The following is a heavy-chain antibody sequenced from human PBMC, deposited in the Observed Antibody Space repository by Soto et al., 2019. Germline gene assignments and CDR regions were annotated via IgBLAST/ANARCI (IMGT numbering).Heavy chain of an antibody. D-gene: IGHD5-12*01. J-gene: IGHJ6*02. CDR2: IYYTGST. CDR1: GGSINSGGDY. Sequence: QVQLQESGPGLVKPSQTLSLTCTVSGGSINSGGDYWNWIRQHPGRGLEWMGYIYYTGSTYYNPSLKSRITFSIDTSRNQFSLKVNSVTAADTAVYYCARATPSVATLGYGMDVWGQGTTVVVSS. V-gene: IGHV4-31*03. CDR3: ARATPSVATLGYGMDV.